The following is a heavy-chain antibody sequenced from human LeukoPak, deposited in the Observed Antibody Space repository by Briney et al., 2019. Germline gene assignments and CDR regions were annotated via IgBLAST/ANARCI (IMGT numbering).Heavy chain of an antibody. V-gene: IGHV4-39*07. D-gene: IGHD3-22*01. CDR3: ARHRYYYDSSGYFLQIGFYYFDY. J-gene: IGHJ4*02. CDR1: GGSISSSSYY. Sequence: SETLSLTCTVSGGSISSSSYYWGWIRQPPGKGLEWIGSIYYSGSIYYSPSLKSRVTISVDTSKNQFSLKLTSVTAADTAVYYCARHRYYYDSSGYFLQIGFYYFDYWGQGTLVTVSS. CDR2: IYYSGSI.